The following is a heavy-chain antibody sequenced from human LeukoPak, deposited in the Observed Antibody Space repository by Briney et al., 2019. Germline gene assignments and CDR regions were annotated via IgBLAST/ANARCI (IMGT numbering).Heavy chain of an antibody. Sequence: PGGSLRLSCAASGFTFTTAWMYWVRQAPGKGLEWVSSISSGSGYIDYEDSVKGRFTISRDNPRNSLHLQMNSLRADDTAVYYCARDRNNYDTTGSLGYGLDVWGQGTTVTVSS. CDR1: GFTFTTAW. D-gene: IGHD3-22*01. J-gene: IGHJ6*02. CDR3: ARDRNNYDTTGSLGYGLDV. V-gene: IGHV3-21*01. CDR2: ISSGSGYI.